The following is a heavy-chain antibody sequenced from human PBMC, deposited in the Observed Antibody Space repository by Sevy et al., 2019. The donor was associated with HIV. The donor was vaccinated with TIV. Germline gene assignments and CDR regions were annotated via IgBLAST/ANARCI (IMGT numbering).Heavy chain of an antibody. CDR1: GFSLTTSD. D-gene: IGHD2-8*01. Sequence: SCAASGFSLTTSDMHWVRQAPGKGLEWVAYVRNDGSNKYYAHTVRDRFTISRDSPKNTLYLQMNSLRDEDTAIYYCARGRKTTEEWLEELDYYYGLDVWGQGTTVTVSS. J-gene: IGHJ6*02. V-gene: IGHV3-30*02. CDR2: VRNDGSNK. CDR3: ARGRKTTEEWLEELDYYYGLDV.